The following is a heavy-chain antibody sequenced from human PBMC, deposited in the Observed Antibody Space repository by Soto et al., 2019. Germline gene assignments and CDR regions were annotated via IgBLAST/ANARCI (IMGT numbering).Heavy chain of an antibody. D-gene: IGHD3-22*01. CDR2: MNPNSGDT. Sequence: GASVKVSFKASGYTFTRYDINWVRRATGQGLEWMGWMNPNSGDTGYAQKFQGRVTMTRDTSISTAYLELTSLTSEDTAVYYCARFDYYDSSSYLDFGPKWGQGTLVTVSS. CDR1: GYTFTRYD. J-gene: IGHJ4*02. V-gene: IGHV1-8*01. CDR3: ARFDYYDSSSYLDFGPK.